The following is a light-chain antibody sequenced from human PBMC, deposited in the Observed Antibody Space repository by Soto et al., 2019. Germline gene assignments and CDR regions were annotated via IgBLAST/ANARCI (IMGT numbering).Light chain of an antibody. Sequence: QSVLTQPPSVSGAPGQRVTISCTGSSSNIGAGYDVNWYQQLPGTAPKFLIYGNSNRPSGVPDRFSGSKSGTSASLAITGLQSEDEADYYCQSYDSSLSGVLFGGGTKVTVL. V-gene: IGLV1-40*01. CDR3: QSYDSSLSGVL. CDR1: SSNIGAGYD. CDR2: GNS. J-gene: IGLJ2*01.